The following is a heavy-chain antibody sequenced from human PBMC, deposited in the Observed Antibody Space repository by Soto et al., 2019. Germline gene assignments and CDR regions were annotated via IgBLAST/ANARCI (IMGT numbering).Heavy chain of an antibody. V-gene: IGHV4-30-2*06. CDR1: GGSISGGDDS. CDR2: IYHSRTP. J-gene: IGHJ4*01. D-gene: IGHD3-22*01. Sequence: SETLSLTCAGSGGSISGGDDSWSWMRQSPGKGLESIAYIYHSRTPYYNPSLKSLVTISVDRSQNHFSLKLSSVTAAVTAVYYCAKEQTYYYDHFDYWGHGTLVTVSS. CDR3: AKEQTYYYDHFDY.